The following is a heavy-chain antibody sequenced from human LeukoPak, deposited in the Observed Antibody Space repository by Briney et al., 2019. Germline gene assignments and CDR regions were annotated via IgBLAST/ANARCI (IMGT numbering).Heavy chain of an antibody. J-gene: IGHJ2*01. CDR2: VSSSGTKT. V-gene: IGHV3-23*01. Sequence: PGGSLRLSCAASGFIFSSYGMSWVRQAPGKGLEWVSSVSSSGTKTYYADSVKGRFTISRDNSKNTLHLQMNSLRAEDTAVYYCAKDLYSSGWYSPWYFDLWGRGTLVTVSP. CDR3: AKDLYSSGWYSPWYFDL. D-gene: IGHD6-19*01. CDR1: GFIFSSYG.